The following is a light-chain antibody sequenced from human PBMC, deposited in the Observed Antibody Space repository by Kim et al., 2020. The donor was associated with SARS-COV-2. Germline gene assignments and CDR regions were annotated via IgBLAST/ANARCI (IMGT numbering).Light chain of an antibody. CDR1: QTVTSNY. Sequence: LSPGERATLSCRASQTVTSNYLAWYQQKPGQAPRLLIYGASSRATGIPDRFSGSGSGTDFTLTISRLEPEDFAVYYCQQYGSSPATFGQGTKVDIK. V-gene: IGKV3-20*01. CDR2: GAS. J-gene: IGKJ1*01. CDR3: QQYGSSPAT.